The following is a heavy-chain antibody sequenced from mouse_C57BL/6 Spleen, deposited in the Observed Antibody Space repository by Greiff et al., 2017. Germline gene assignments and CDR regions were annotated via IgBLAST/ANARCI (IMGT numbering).Heavy chain of an antibody. V-gene: IGHV5-16*01. CDR3: ARESTTVVFDY. D-gene: IGHD1-1*01. Sequence: EVHLVESEGGLVQPGSSMKLSCTASGFTFSDYYMAWVRQVPEKGLEWVANINYDGSSTYYLDSLKSRFIISRDNAKNILYLQMSSLKSEDTATYYCARESTTVVFDYWGQGTTLTVSS. CDR2: INYDGSST. J-gene: IGHJ2*01. CDR1: GFTFSDYY.